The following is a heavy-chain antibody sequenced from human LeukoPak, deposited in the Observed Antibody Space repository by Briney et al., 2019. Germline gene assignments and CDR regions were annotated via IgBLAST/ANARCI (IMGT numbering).Heavy chain of an antibody. CDR1: GGSISSYY. Sequence: PSETLSLTCTVSGGSISSYYWSWIRQPPGKGLEWIGYIYYSGSTNYNPSLKSRVTISVDTSKNQFSLRLSSVTAADTAVYYCARHRDYYDSSGYYYQPWGQGTLVTVSS. J-gene: IGHJ5*02. D-gene: IGHD3-22*01. CDR3: ARHRDYYDSSGYYYQP. CDR2: IYYSGST. V-gene: IGHV4-59*01.